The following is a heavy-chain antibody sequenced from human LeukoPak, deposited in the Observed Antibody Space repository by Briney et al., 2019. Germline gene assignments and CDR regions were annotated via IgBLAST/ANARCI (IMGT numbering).Heavy chain of an antibody. V-gene: IGHV3-7*01. D-gene: IGHD2-21*02. CDR1: GFSFSDTW. CDR3: TSWGDTTAEYFQR. CDR2: INPDGRDT. Sequence: GGSLRLSCVGSGFSFSDTWMNWVRQAPGKGLEWVARINPDGRDTYYVDSVKGRFTISRDNAENSMYLQMNSLRVEDTGVYYCTSWGDTTAEYFQRWGQGTLVTVSS. J-gene: IGHJ1*01.